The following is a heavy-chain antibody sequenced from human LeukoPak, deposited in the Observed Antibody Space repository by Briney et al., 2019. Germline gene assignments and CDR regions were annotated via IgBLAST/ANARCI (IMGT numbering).Heavy chain of an antibody. CDR1: GFSFSSYG. CDR3: AKGTFASRPPLDY. J-gene: IGHJ4*02. CDR2: IRFDGSNK. Sequence: AGGSLRLSCAASGFSFSSYGMHWVRQAPGKGVEGVAFIRFDGSNKYYADSVQGRFTISRDNSKNTLYLQMNSLRAEDTAVYYCAKGTFASRPPLDYWGQGTLVTVSS. V-gene: IGHV3-30*02.